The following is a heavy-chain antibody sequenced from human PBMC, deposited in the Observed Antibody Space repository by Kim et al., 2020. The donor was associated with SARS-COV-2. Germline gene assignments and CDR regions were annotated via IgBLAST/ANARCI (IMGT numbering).Heavy chain of an antibody. CDR3: AKDRQGGVYSCSSTDY. CDR1: GFTFNDYA. CDR2: ISGDGGNT. J-gene: IGHJ4*01. V-gene: IGHV3-43*02. D-gene: IGHD6-6*01. Sequence: GGSLRLSCAASGFTFNDYAMHWVRQPPGKGLQWVSFISGDGGNTYYADSVKGRFTISRDNGKNSLYLQMDSLTTDDTGVYYCAKDRQGGVYSCSSTDYW.